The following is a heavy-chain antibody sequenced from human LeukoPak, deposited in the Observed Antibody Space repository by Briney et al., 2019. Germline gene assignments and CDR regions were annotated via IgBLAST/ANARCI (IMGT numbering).Heavy chain of an antibody. Sequence: PGGSLRLSCAASGFTVSSNYMSWVRQAPGKGLEWVSAISGSGGSTYYADSVKGRFTISRDNSKNTLYLQMNSLRAEDTAVYYCAKVPYGSGSSKRYFDYWGQGTLVTVSS. J-gene: IGHJ4*02. D-gene: IGHD3-10*01. CDR1: GFTVSSNY. V-gene: IGHV3-23*01. CDR2: ISGSGGST. CDR3: AKVPYGSGSSKRYFDY.